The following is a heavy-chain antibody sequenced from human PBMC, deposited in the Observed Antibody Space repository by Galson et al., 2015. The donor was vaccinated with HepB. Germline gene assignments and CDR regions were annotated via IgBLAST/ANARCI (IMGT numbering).Heavy chain of an antibody. D-gene: IGHD4-17*01. Sequence: SLRLSCAASGFTVSSNHMSWVRQAPGKGLEWVSVLYSGGNTYYADSVRGRFTISRDNSKNTVFLQMNSLRAGDTAVYYCAKGGASVTTPVAFWGRGTLVTVSS. CDR2: LYSGGNT. V-gene: IGHV3-66*01. J-gene: IGHJ4*02. CDR3: AKGGASVTTPVAF. CDR1: GFTVSSNH.